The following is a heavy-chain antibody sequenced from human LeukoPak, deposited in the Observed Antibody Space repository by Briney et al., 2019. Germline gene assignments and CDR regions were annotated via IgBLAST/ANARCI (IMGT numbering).Heavy chain of an antibody. CDR2: IYTSGST. D-gene: IGHD2-15*01. CDR3: ARATDSIVHWFDP. CDR1: GGSISSGRYY. Sequence: SQTLSFTCTVSGGSISSGRYYWSWIRQPAGKGLEWIGRIYTSGSTNYNPSLKSRVTISVDTSKNQFSLKLSSVTAADTAVYYCARATDSIVHWFDPWGQGTLVTVSS. J-gene: IGHJ5*02. V-gene: IGHV4-61*02.